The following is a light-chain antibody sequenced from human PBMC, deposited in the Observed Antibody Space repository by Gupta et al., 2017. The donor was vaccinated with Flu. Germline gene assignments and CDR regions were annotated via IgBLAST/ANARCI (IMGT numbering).Light chain of an antibody. CDR2: DVR. J-gene: IGLJ2*01. CDR3: SSYTSSSTIVL. V-gene: IGLV2-14*03. Sequence: NDVGIYNYVSWYQHHPGKAPKLLIYDVRNRPSGVSNRFSGSKSGNTASLTISGLQAEDEADYHCSSYTSSSTIVLFGGGTKLTVL. CDR1: NDVGIYNY.